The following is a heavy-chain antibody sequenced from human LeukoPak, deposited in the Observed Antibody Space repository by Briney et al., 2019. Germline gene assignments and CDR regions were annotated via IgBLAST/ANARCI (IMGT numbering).Heavy chain of an antibody. J-gene: IGHJ4*02. CDR3: ARSYSSGYPGDY. V-gene: IGHV5-51*01. D-gene: IGHD3-22*01. Sequence: GESLKISCTGSGYSFNTYWIAWVRQMPGKGPEWMGIIYPGDSDTRYSPSFQGQVTISADKSISTAYLQWSSLKASDTAMYYCARSYSSGYPGDYWGQGTLVTVSS. CDR2: IYPGDSDT. CDR1: GYSFNTYW.